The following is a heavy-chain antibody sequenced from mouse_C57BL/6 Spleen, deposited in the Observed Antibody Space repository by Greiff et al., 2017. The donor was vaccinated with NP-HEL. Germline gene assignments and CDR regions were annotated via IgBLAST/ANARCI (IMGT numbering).Heavy chain of an antibody. CDR3: ARSRTYYGSSYDWYFDV. CDR2: INPGSGGT. D-gene: IGHD1-1*01. V-gene: IGHV1-54*01. Sequence: QVQLQQSGAELVRPGTSVKVSCKASGYAFTNYLIEWVKQRPGQGLEWIGVINPGSGGTNYNEKFKGKATLTADKSSSTAYMQLSSLTSEDSAVYVCARSRTYYGSSYDWYFDVWGTGTTVTVSS. CDR1: GYAFTNYL. J-gene: IGHJ1*03.